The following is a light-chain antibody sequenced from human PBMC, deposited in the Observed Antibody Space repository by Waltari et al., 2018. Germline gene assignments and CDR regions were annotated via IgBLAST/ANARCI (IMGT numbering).Light chain of an antibody. CDR1: QDIRND. J-gene: IGKJ1*01. CDR2: AAS. V-gene: IGKV1-6*01. Sequence: TQLTQSPSPLSASVGDRVTLTCRASQDIRNDLGWYQQQPGKAPKVLIYAASILHTGVPSRFSGSGSGTDFTLTISNLQPEDFATYFCLHDFGYPRTFGQGTKVEVK. CDR3: LHDFGYPRT.